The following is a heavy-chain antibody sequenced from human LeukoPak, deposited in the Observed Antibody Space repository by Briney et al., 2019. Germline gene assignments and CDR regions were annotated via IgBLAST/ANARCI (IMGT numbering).Heavy chain of an antibody. V-gene: IGHV4-39*07. D-gene: IGHD4-17*01. CDR1: GGSISSSSYY. J-gene: IGHJ3*02. CDR3: AREIGDYVFAFDI. Sequence: SETLSLTCTVSGGSISSSSYYWGWLRQPPGKGLEWIGSIYYSGSTYYNPSLKSRVTISVDTSKNQFSLKLSSVAAADTAVYYCAREIGDYVFAFDIWGQGTMVTVSS. CDR2: IYYSGST.